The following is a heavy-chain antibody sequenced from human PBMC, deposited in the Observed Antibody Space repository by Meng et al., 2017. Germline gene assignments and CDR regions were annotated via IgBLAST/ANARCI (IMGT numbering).Heavy chain of an antibody. CDR3: ARYRLAGKHAFDI. Sequence: SETLSVTCTVSGGSISSYYWSWIRQPPGKGLEWIGYIYYSGSTNYNPSLKSRVTISVDTSKNQFSLKLSSVTAADTAVYYCARYRLAGKHAFDIWGQGTMVTVSS. V-gene: IGHV4-59*01. J-gene: IGHJ3*02. CDR2: IYYSGST. D-gene: IGHD7-27*01. CDR1: GGSISSYY.